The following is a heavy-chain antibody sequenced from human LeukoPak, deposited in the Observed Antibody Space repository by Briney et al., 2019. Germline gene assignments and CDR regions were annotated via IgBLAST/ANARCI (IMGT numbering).Heavy chain of an antibody. CDR1: GGSISSYY. D-gene: IGHD6-13*01. CDR2: IYYSGST. Sequence: SETLSLTCTVSGGSISSYYWSWIRQPPGKGLEWIGYIYYSGSTNYNPSLKSRVTISVDTSKNQFSLKLSSVTAADTAVYYCARGSRGGSSWYYFDYWGQGTLVTVSS. J-gene: IGHJ4*02. CDR3: ARGSRGGSSWYYFDY. V-gene: IGHV4-59*01.